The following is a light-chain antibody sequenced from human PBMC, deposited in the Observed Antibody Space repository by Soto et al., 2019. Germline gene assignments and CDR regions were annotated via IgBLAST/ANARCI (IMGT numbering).Light chain of an antibody. CDR3: NSYTSSSTYV. V-gene: IGLV2-18*02. CDR1: SSDGGSYNR. CDR2: EVS. J-gene: IGLJ1*01. Sequence: QSALTQPPSVSGSPGQSVTISCTGTSSDGGSYNRVSWYQQPPGTAPKLMIYEVSNRPSGVPDRFSGSKSGNTASLTISGLQAEDEADYYCNSYTSSSTYVFGTGTKVTVL.